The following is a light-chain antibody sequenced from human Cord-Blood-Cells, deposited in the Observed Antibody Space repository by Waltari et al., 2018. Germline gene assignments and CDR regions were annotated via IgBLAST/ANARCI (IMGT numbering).Light chain of an antibody. V-gene: IGKV3-20*01. CDR3: QQYGSSPT. Sequence: IVLTQSPGTLSLSPGERATLSCRASQIVSSSYLAWYQQKPGQAPRLLIYGASSRATGIPDRCSGSGSGTDFTLTISRLEPEDFAVYYCQQYGSSPTFGPGTKVDIK. CDR2: GAS. CDR1: QIVSSSY. J-gene: IGKJ3*01.